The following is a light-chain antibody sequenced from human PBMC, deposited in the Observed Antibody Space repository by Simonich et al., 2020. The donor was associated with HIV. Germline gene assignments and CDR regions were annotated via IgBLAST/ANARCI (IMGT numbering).Light chain of an antibody. Sequence: EIVMTQSPATLSVSPGERATRSCRASQSVSSYLAWYQQKPGQAPRLLIYDASNRATGVPARFSGSGSGTDFTLTITSLESEDFAVYYCQQRSNWITFGQGTRLEIK. CDR1: QSVSSY. CDR2: DAS. V-gene: IGKV3-11*01. CDR3: QQRSNWIT. J-gene: IGKJ5*01.